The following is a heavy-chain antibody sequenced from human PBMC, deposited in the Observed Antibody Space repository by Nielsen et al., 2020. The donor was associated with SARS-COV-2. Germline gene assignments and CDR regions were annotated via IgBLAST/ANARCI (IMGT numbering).Heavy chain of an antibody. CDR3: ARDPPRDDLRFDY. CDR1: GYTFTGYY. Sequence: ASVKVSCKASGYTFTGYYMHWVRQAPGQGLEWMGRINPNSGGTNYAQKFQGRVTMTRDTSTSTVYMELSSLRSEDTAVYYCARDPPRDDLRFDYWGQGTLVTVSS. CDR2: INPNSGGT. D-gene: IGHD5-24*01. J-gene: IGHJ4*02. V-gene: IGHV1-2*06.